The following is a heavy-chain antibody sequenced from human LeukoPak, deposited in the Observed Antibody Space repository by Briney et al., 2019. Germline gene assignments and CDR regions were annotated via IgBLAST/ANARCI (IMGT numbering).Heavy chain of an antibody. D-gene: IGHD5-24*01. CDR3: AREDGYNSYNWFDP. J-gene: IGHJ5*02. CDR1: GGSISSYY. CDR2: IYYSGST. V-gene: IGHV4-59*08. Sequence: PSETLSLTCTVSGGSISSYYWSWIRQPPGKGLEWIGYIYYSGSTNYNPSLKSRVTISVDTSKNQFSLKLSSVTAADTAVYYCAREDGYNSYNWFDPWGQGTLVTVSS.